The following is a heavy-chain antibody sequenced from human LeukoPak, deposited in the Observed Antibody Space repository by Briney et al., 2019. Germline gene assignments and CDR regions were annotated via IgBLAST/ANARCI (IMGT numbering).Heavy chain of an antibody. Sequence: PSETLSLTCTVSGGSISSGDYYWSWIRQPPGKGLEWIGEINHSGSTNYNPSLKSRVTISVDTSKNQFSLKLSSVTAADTAVYYCAREATMVVTVFDYWGQGTLVTVSS. V-gene: IGHV4-39*07. CDR3: AREATMVVTVFDY. CDR2: INHSGST. J-gene: IGHJ4*02. CDR1: GGSISSGDYY. D-gene: IGHD4-23*01.